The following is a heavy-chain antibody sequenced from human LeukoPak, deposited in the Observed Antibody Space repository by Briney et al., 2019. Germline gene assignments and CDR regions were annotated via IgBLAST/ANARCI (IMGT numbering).Heavy chain of an antibody. CDR3: ARDRSSDYVWGGREPFDP. CDR1: GFTISSHS. Sequence: KSGGSLRLSCVVSGFTISSHSINWVRQAPGKGLEWVSSISENSKDIFYVDSVKGRFTISRDNAKNSLYLQMNSLRAEDTAVYYCARDRSSDYVWGGREPFDPWGQGTLVTVSS. D-gene: IGHD3-16*01. CDR2: ISENSKDI. V-gene: IGHV3-21*01. J-gene: IGHJ5*02.